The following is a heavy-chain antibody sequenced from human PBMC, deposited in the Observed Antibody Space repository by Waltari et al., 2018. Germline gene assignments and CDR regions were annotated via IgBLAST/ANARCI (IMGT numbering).Heavy chain of an antibody. V-gene: IGHV1-2*06. J-gene: IGHJ4*02. Sequence: QVHLVQSGAEVKKPGASMKVSCKASGYTFTGYYIQWVRRAPGQGLEWMGRNNPNSGDTNYAQKFQGRVTLTRDTSINTAYMELSSLKSDDTAVYYCARDLGSDYGNRDYWGQGTLVTVPS. CDR2: NNPNSGDT. D-gene: IGHD4-17*01. CDR1: GYTFTGYY. CDR3: ARDLGSDYGNRDY.